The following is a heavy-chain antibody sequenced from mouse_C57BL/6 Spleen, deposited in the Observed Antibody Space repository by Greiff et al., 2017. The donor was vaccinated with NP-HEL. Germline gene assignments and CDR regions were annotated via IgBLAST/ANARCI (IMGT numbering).Heavy chain of an antibody. CDR2: IWSDGST. CDR3: ARHDYSNFYYAMDY. J-gene: IGHJ4*01. Sequence: QVQLKQSGPGLVAPSQSLSITCTVSGFSLTSYGVHWVRQPPGKGLEWLVVIWSDGSTTYNSALKSRLSISKDNSKSQVFLKMNSLQTDDTAMYYCARHDYSNFYYAMDYWGQGTSVTVSS. CDR1: GFSLTSYG. D-gene: IGHD2-5*01. V-gene: IGHV2-6-1*01.